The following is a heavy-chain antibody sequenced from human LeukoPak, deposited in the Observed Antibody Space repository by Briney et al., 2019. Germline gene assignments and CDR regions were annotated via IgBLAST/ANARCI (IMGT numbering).Heavy chain of an antibody. D-gene: IGHD3-10*01. Sequence: PGGSLRLSCAASAFTVTSYPMHWVRQAPGKGLEWVAFIAYDGSDKDYADSVKGRFTISRDNSKNTLYLQMNSLRPEDTAVYYCAKASPQYYGSGASKFFFESWGQGTLVPVSS. J-gene: IGHJ4*02. CDR2: IAYDGSDK. CDR1: AFTVTSYP. CDR3: AKASPQYYGSGASKFFFES. V-gene: IGHV3-30*02.